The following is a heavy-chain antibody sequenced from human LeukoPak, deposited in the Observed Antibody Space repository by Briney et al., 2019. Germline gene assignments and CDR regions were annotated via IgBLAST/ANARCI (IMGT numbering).Heavy chain of an antibody. V-gene: IGHV1-2*02. D-gene: IGHD2-2*01. CDR2: INPNSGGT. J-gene: IGHJ6*03. CDR3: ASRYCSSTSCSYYYYYMDV. Sequence: ASVKVSCKASGYTFTGYYMHWVRQAPGQGLEWMGWINPNSGGTNYAQKFQGRVTMTRDTPISTAYMELSRLRSDDTAVYYCASRYCSSTSCSYYYYYMDVWGKGTTVTVSS. CDR1: GYTFTGYY.